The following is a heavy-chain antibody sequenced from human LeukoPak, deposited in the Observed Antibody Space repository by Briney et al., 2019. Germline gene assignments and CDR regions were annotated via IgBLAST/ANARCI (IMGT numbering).Heavy chain of an antibody. CDR1: GFTFSSYA. D-gene: IGHD2-2*02. J-gene: IGHJ4*02. CDR2: ISYDGSNK. Sequence: GRSLRLSCAASGFTFSSYAMHWVRQAPGKGLEWVAVISYDGSNKYYADSVKGRFTISRDNSKNTLYLQMNSLRAEDTAVYYCAKLMCSSTSCYRAGLDYWGQGTLVTVSS. V-gene: IGHV3-30-3*01. CDR3: AKLMCSSTSCYRAGLDY.